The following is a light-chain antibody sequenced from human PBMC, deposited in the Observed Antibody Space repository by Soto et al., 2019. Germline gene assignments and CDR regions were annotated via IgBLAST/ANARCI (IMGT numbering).Light chain of an antibody. CDR2: STS. CDR1: TGAVTSGHY. Sequence: QAVVTQEPSLTVSPGGTVTLTCASSTGAVTSGHYPNWFQQKPGQIPKALIYSTSFQHSGTPGRFSGSLLGDKAALTLGGVAPEDEDEYYCLLYYDGAHVVFGGGTKLTVL. CDR3: LLYYDGAHVV. J-gene: IGLJ2*01. V-gene: IGLV7-43*01.